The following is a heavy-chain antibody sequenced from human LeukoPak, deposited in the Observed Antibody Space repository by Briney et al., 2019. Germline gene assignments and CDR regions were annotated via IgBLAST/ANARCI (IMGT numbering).Heavy chain of an antibody. CDR1: GFTFSSYW. CDR2: IKQDGSEK. J-gene: IGHJ4*02. V-gene: IGHV3-7*01. CDR3: ARGREGYYDSSGYYPYYFDY. Sequence: GGSLRLSCAASGFTFSSYWMSWVRQAPGKGLEWVANIKQDGSEKYYVGSVKGRFTISRDNAKNSLYLQMNSLRAEDTAVYYCARGREGYYDSSGYYPYYFDYWGQGTLVTVSS. D-gene: IGHD3-22*01.